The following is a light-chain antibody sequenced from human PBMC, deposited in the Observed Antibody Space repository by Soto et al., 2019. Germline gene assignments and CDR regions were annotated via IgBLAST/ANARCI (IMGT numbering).Light chain of an antibody. Sequence: EIVLTQSPGTLSLSPGERATLSCRASQSVSSSYLARYQQKPGQAPRLLIYGASSRATGSPHRFSGSGSGTDFPLTISRLEQDDSAVYYGQPYGSSPWTSGQRTHVAIK. CDR2: GAS. CDR3: QPYGSSPWT. J-gene: IGKJ1*01. V-gene: IGKV3-20*01. CDR1: QSVSSSY.